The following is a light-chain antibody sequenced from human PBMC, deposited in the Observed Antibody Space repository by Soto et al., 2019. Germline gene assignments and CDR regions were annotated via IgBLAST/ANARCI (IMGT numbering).Light chain of an antibody. J-gene: IGKJ1*01. Sequence: EIVLTQSPCTLSLSPGERATLSCRASESVASSYLAWYQQKPGQAPRLLIYGASSRATGIPDRFSGRGSGTDFTLTISRLEPEDFAVYYRQQYGSSPWAFGPGTKVDIK. V-gene: IGKV3-20*01. CDR2: GAS. CDR1: ESVASSY. CDR3: QQYGSSPWA.